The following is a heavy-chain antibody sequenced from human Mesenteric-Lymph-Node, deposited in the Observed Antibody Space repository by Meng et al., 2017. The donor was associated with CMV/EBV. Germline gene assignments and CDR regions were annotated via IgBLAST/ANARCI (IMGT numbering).Heavy chain of an antibody. CDR1: GYTFTSYY. J-gene: IGHJ4*02. Sequence: ASVKVSCKASGYTFTSYYISWVRQAPGQGLEWMGWINPQSGSTNYAQKFQGRVTMTRDTSTSTAYMELSRLRSDDTAVYYCAREETSVGGPAAIIDDWGQGTLVTVSS. V-gene: IGHV1-2*02. D-gene: IGHD2-2*01. CDR2: INPQSGST. CDR3: AREETSVGGPAAIIDD.